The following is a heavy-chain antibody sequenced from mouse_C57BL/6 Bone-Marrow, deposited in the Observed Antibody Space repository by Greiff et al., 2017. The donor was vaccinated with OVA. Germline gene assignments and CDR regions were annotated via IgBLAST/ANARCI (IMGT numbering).Heavy chain of an antibody. J-gene: IGHJ3*01. CDR1: GFTFSSYA. CDR3: ARDDYDGRAAWFAY. CDR2: ISDGGSYT. D-gene: IGHD2-4*01. V-gene: IGHV5-4*01. Sequence: EVQVVESGGGLVKPGGSLKLSCAASGFTFSSYAMSWVRQTPEKRLEWVATISDGGSYTYYPDNVKGRFTISRDNAKNNLYLQMSHLKSEDTAMYYCARDDYDGRAAWFAYWGQGTLVTVSA.